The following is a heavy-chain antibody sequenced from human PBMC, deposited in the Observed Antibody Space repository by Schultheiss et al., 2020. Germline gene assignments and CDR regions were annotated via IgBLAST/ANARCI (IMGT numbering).Heavy chain of an antibody. CDR1: GGSFSGYY. J-gene: IGHJ4*02. Sequence: LETLSLTCAVYGGSFSGYYWCWIRQPPGKGLEWIGEINHSGSTNYNPSLKSRVTISVDTSKNQFSLKLSSVTAADTAVFYCASQTYYYDSSGYYRYDYWGKGTLVTVSS. D-gene: IGHD3-22*01. CDR2: INHSGST. V-gene: IGHV4-34*01. CDR3: ASQTYYYDSSGYYRYDY.